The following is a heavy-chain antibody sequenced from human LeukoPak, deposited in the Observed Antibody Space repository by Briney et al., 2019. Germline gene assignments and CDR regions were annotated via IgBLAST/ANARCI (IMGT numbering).Heavy chain of an antibody. CDR3: ARGYDTTGYFSY. J-gene: IGHJ4*02. D-gene: IGHD3-22*01. Sequence: ASVKVSCKASGYTFTSYTLNWVRQAPGQGLEWMGWIDTNTGNPTYAQGFIGRFVFSLDTPVTTVYLQISSLKAEDTAVYYCARGYDTTGYFSYWGQGTLVTVSS. CDR2: IDTNTGNP. V-gene: IGHV7-4-1*02. CDR1: GYTFTSYT.